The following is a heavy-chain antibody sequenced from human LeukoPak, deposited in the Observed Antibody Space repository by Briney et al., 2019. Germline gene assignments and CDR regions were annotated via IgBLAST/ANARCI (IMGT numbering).Heavy chain of an antibody. J-gene: IGHJ4*02. Sequence: GGSLRLSCAASGFTFTSYAMSWVRQAPGKGLEWVSGITGTDSSTYYADSVRGRFTISRDNSKNTLYLQMNSLRAEDTAVYYCARDRTDIVVVPAAIRGTGLMNYWGQGTLVTVSS. CDR3: ARDRTDIVVVPAAIRGTGLMNY. D-gene: IGHD2-2*02. CDR1: GFTFTSYA. V-gene: IGHV3-23*01. CDR2: ITGTDSST.